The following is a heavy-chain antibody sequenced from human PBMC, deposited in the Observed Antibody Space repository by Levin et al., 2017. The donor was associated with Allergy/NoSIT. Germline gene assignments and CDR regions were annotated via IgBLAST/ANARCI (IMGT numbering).Heavy chain of an antibody. CDR2: IIPIFGTA. CDR3: ARDLFEQWLVSRGYGMDV. Sequence: PGGSLRLSCKASGGTFSSYAISWVRQAPGQGLEWMGGIIPIFGTANYAQKFQGRVTITADESTSTAYMGLSSLRSEDTAVYYCARDLFEQWLVSRGYGMDVWGQGTTVTVSS. V-gene: IGHV1-69*01. CDR1: GGTFSSYA. D-gene: IGHD6-19*01. J-gene: IGHJ6*02.